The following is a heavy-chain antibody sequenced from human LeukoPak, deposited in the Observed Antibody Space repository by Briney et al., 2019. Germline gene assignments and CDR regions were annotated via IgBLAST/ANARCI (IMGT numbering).Heavy chain of an antibody. CDR3: ARSKGSSFRSPFDY. CDR1: GFTFSSYS. V-gene: IGHV3-21*01. Sequence: PGGSLRLSCAASGFTFSSYSMNWVCQAPGKGLEWVSSISSSSSYIYYADSVKGRFTISRDNAKNSLYLQMNSLRAEDTAVYYCARSKGSSFRSPFDYWGQGTLVTVSS. J-gene: IGHJ4*02. CDR2: ISSSSSYI. D-gene: IGHD6-6*01.